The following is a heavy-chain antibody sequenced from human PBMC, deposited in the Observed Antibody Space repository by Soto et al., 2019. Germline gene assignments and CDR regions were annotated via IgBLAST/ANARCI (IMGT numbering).Heavy chain of an antibody. D-gene: IGHD6-6*01. CDR2: ISDSGGLT. Sequence: PGGSLRLSCAASGLAFSSYPMSWVRQAPEKGLEWVSGISDSGGLTYNADSVKGRFTISRDNSKNTLYLQMNSLRAEDTAVYYCARRAFGSSRAFDIWGQGTVVTVSS. V-gene: IGHV3-23*01. J-gene: IGHJ3*02. CDR1: GLAFSSYP. CDR3: ARRAFGSSRAFDI.